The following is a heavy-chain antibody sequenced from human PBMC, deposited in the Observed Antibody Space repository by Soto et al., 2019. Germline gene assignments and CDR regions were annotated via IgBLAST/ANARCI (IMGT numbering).Heavy chain of an antibody. CDR1: GFTFSSYS. V-gene: IGHV3-21*01. D-gene: IGHD6-6*01. CDR2: TSSSSSYI. J-gene: IGHJ3*02. CDR3: VRIQLGYDAFDI. Sequence: GGSLRLSCAASGFTFSSYSMNWVRQAPGKGLEWVSSTSSSSSYIYYADSVKGRFTISRDNAKNSLYLQMNSLRAEDTAVYYCVRIQLGYDAFDIWGPGTMVTVS.